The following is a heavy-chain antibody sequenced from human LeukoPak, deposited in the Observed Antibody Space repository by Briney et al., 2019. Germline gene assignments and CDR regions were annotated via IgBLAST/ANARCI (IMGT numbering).Heavy chain of an antibody. V-gene: IGHV4-39*01. J-gene: IGHJ4*02. Sequence: SETLSLTCTVSGGSISSSSYYWGWIRQPPGKGLEWIGSIYYSGSTYYNPSLKSRVTISVDTSKNQFSLKLSSVTAADTAEYYCARSRTGSVNNYWGQGTLVTVSS. CDR2: IYYSGST. CDR1: GGSISSSSYY. D-gene: IGHD3-10*01. CDR3: ARSRTGSVNNY.